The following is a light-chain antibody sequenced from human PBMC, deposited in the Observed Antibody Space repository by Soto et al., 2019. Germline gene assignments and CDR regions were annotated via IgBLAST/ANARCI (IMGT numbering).Light chain of an antibody. J-gene: IGLJ2*01. CDR3: SSFTASSAYVV. CDR2: AVS. V-gene: IGLV2-14*01. CDR1: SSDVGGYKY. Sequence: QSVLTQPASVSGSPGQSITISCTGTSSDVGGYKYVSWYQQCPGKAPKLMIYAVSNRPSGVSNRFSGSKSGNTASLTISGIQAEDEADYYCSSFTASSAYVVFGVGTKLTVL.